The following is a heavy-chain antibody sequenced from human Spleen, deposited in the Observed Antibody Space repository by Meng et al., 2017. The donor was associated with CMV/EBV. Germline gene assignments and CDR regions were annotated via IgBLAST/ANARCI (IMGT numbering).Heavy chain of an antibody. CDR2: IYYSGST. J-gene: IGHJ6*02. CDR3: ARGVDYYYGMDV. V-gene: IGHV4-59*01. CDR1: GGSITTYF. Sequence: SETLSLTCTVSGGSITTYFWNWIRQPPGKGLEWIGYIYYSGSTNYNPSLKSRVTISVDTSKNQFSLKLSSVTAADTAVYFCARGVDYYYGMDVWGQGTTVTVSS. D-gene: IGHD3-10*01.